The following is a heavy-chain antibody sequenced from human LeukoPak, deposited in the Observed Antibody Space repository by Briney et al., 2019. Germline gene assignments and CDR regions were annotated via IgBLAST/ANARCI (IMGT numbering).Heavy chain of an antibody. CDR2: IYYSGST. CDR3: ARASGRYYYDSSGYAFDI. J-gene: IGHJ3*02. V-gene: IGHV4-59*12. Sequence: PSETLSLTCTVSGGSISSYYWSWIRQPPGKGLEWIGYIYYSGSTNYNPSLKSRVTISVDTSKNQFSLKLSSVTAADTAVYYCARASGRYYYDSSGYAFDIWGRGTMVTVSS. D-gene: IGHD3-22*01. CDR1: GGSISSYY.